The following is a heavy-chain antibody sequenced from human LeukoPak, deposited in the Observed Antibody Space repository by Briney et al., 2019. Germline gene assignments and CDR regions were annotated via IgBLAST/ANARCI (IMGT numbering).Heavy chain of an antibody. Sequence: SETLSLTCTVSGGSISSYHWSWIRQPPGRGLEWIASIYYSGSTNYSPSLKSRVTISVDTSKNQFSLKLSSVTAADTAVYYCARDIATAIITADRWFDPWGQGTLVTVSS. J-gene: IGHJ5*02. D-gene: IGHD2-21*01. CDR2: IYYSGST. CDR1: GGSISSYH. V-gene: IGHV4-59*01. CDR3: ARDIATAIITADRWFDP.